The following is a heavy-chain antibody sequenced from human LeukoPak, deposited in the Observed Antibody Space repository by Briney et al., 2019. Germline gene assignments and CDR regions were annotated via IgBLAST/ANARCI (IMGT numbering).Heavy chain of an antibody. CDR3: ARTPGDNFDY. D-gene: IGHD3-9*01. V-gene: IGHV4-59*01. CDR1: GGSISSYY. Sequence: SETLSLTCTVSGGSISSYYWSWIRQSPGKGLEWIGYIYYSGSTNYNPSLKSRVTISVDTSKNQLSLKLSSVTAADTAVYYCARTPGDNFDYWGQGTLVTVSS. CDR2: IYYSGST. J-gene: IGHJ4*02.